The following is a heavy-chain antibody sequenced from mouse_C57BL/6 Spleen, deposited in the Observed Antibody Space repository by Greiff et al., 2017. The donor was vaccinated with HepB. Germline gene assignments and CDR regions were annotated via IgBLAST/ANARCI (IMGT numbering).Heavy chain of an antibody. D-gene: IGHD2-4*01. V-gene: IGHV5-16*01. J-gene: IGHJ4*01. CDR1: GFTFSDYY. CDR2: INYDGSST. CDR3: ARAGDYDGTYYAMDY. Sequence: EVKLVESEGGLVQPGSSMKLSCTASGFTFSDYYMAWVRQVPEKGLEWVANINYDGSSTYYLDSLKSRFIISRDNAKNILYLQMSSLKSEDTATYYCARAGDYDGTYYAMDYWGQGTSVTVSS.